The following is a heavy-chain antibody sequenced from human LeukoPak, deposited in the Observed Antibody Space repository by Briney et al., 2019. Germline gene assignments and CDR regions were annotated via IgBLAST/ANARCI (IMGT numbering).Heavy chain of an antibody. CDR3: ARQGYTSGQGLRNNWFDP. J-gene: IGHJ5*02. CDR1: GGSISSYY. Sequence: PSETLSLTCTVSGGSISSYYWVWIRQPPGKGLEWIGTIFYSGSTYYNPSLKSRVTMSVDTSKNQFSLNLSPVTAADTAGYYCARQGYTSGQGLRNNWFDPWGQGSLVTVSS. D-gene: IGHD6-19*01. V-gene: IGHV4-39*01. CDR2: IFYSGST.